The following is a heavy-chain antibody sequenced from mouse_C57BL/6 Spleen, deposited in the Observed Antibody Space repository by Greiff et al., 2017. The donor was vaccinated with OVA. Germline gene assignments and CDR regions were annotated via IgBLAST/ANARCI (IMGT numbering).Heavy chain of an antibody. D-gene: IGHD1-1*01. CDR2: INYDGSST. J-gene: IGHJ2*01. CDR1: GFTFSDYY. CDR3: ARASYYYGSSLFDY. V-gene: IGHV5-16*01. Sequence: EVKLVESEGGLVQPGSSMKLSCTASGFTFSDYYMAWVRQVPEKGLEWVANINYDGSSTYYLDSLKSRFIISRDNAKNILFLQMSSLKSEDTATYYCARASYYYGSSLFDYWGQGTTLTVSS.